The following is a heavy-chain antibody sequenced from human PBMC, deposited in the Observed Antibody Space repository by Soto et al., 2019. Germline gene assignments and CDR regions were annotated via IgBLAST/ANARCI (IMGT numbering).Heavy chain of an antibody. V-gene: IGHV3-23*01. CDR3: AYSSTPFDY. CDR1: GFTLCRYA. CDR2: ISGSGGST. J-gene: IGHJ4*02. Sequence: GGALRLSRAASGFTLCRYALSRVRQAPGKGLEWVSAISGSGGSTYYADSVKGRFTISRDNSKNTLYLQMNSLRAEDTAVYYCAYSSTPFDYWGQGTLVTVSS. D-gene: IGHD6-13*01.